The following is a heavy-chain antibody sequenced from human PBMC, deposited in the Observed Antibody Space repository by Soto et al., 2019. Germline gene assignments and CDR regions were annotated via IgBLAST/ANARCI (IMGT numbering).Heavy chain of an antibody. CDR3: ARDRYCISTSCTYYYYYGMDV. J-gene: IGHJ6*02. CDR2: ISAYNGNT. V-gene: IGHV1-18*01. CDR1: GYTFTSYG. D-gene: IGHD2-2*01. Sequence: ASVKVSCKASGYTFTSYGISWVRQAPGQGLEWMGWISAYNGNTNYAQKLQGRVTMTTDTSTSTAYMELRSLRSDDTAVYYCARDRYCISTSCTYYYYYGMDVWGQGTTVTVSS.